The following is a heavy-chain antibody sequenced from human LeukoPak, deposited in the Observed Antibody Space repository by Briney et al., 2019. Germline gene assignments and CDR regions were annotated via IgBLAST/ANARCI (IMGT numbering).Heavy chain of an antibody. Sequence: SETLSLTCTVSGGSISGYYWSWIRQPPGKRLEWIGYIYDSGSPNYNPSLKSRVTMSLDTSRSQFSLKLRSTTPADTAVYYCTRTSSSTAIDYWGQGTLVTVSS. V-gene: IGHV4-59*01. J-gene: IGHJ4*02. CDR3: TRTSSSTAIDY. D-gene: IGHD1-1*01. CDR2: IYDSGSP. CDR1: GGSISGYY.